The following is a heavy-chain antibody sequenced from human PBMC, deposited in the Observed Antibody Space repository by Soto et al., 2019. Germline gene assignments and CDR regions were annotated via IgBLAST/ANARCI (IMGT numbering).Heavy chain of an antibody. V-gene: IGHV1-2*02. CDR1: GYTFTGNF. D-gene: IGHD3-3*01. J-gene: IGHJ4*02. CDR2: INPNTDGT. CDR3: ARTHYDFWSGHSSIDS. Sequence: QVQLVQSGAEVKKPGASVKVSCKASGYTFTGNFIHWVRQAPGQGLEWMGWINPNTDGTNYAQKFQGRLTMTRDTSINTAYMEISRLRSDDTAVYYCARTHYDFWSGHSSIDSWGQGTLVTVSS.